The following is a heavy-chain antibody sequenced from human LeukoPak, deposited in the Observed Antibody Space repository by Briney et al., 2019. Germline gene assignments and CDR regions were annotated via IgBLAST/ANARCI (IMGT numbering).Heavy chain of an antibody. Sequence: ASVKVSCKASGYTFTGYYMHWVRQAPGQGLEWMGWINPNSGGTNYAQKFQGRVTMTRDTSISTAYMELSRLRSDDTAVYYCARSTSLDPGVDPWGQGTLVTVSS. V-gene: IGHV1-2*02. CDR3: ARSTSLDPGVDP. CDR2: INPNSGGT. D-gene: IGHD7-27*01. CDR1: GYTFTGYY. J-gene: IGHJ5*02.